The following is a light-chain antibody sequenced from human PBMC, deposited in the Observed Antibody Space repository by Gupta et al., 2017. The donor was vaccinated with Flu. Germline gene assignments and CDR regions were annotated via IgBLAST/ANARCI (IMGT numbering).Light chain of an antibody. CDR2: CEY. CDR3: LEYHIRPPGAPRT. J-gene: IGKJ1*01. CDR1: QIVSTK. V-gene: IGKV3D-15*01. Sequence: SVPPRQRAPLSWLASQIVSTKLAWYEENTGQAPRRLRYCEYSRATCITARFSGSGFGSELTLKVSRRQSEVWAVYYCLEYHIRPPGAPRTFGQGTKVEIK.